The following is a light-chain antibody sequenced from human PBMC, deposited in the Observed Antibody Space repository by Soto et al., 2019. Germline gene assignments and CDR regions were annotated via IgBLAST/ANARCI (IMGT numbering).Light chain of an antibody. CDR2: RNN. Sequence: QSVLTQPPSASGTPGQRVTISCSGSSSNIGSNFVSWYQQLPGTAPKLLIYRNNHRPSGVPDRISGSKSGTSASLAISGLRSEDEADYYCAAWDDSLSGVIFGGGTKLTVL. V-gene: IGLV1-47*01. J-gene: IGLJ2*01. CDR1: SSNIGSNF. CDR3: AAWDDSLSGVI.